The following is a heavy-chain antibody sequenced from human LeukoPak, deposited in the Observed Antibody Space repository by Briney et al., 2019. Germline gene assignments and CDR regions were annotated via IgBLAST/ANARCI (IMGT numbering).Heavy chain of an antibody. CDR1: GFTFDDYA. CDR2: ISWNSGSI. J-gene: IGHJ4*02. D-gene: IGHD2-15*01. CDR3: VRDPTRAECRSGSCYLDY. Sequence: GGSLRLSCAASGFTFDDYAMHWVRQAPGKGLEWVSGISWNSGSIGYADSVRGRFTISRDNAKNSLYLQMNSLRAEDTAVYYCVRDPTRAECRSGSCYLDYWGQGALVSVSS. V-gene: IGHV3-9*01.